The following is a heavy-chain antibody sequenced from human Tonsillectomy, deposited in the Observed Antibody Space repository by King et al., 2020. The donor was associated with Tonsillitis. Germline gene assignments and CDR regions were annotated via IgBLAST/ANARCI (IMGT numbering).Heavy chain of an antibody. J-gene: IGHJ4*02. CDR2: IYSGGST. CDR3: ARHKAGRLSYFDD. CDR1: GLTVNSDY. V-gene: IGHV3-53*01. Sequence: VQLVESGGGLIQPGGSLRLSCAASGLTVNSDYMSWVRQAPGKGLEWVSVIYSGGSTDYADSVKGRFTISRDNSKNTLYLLMNSLRAGDTAVYYCARHKAGRLSYFDDWGQGTLVTVSS. D-gene: IGHD6-19*01.